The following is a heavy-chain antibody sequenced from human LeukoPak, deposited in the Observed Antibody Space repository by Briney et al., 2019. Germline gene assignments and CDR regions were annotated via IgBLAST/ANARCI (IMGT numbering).Heavy chain of an antibody. V-gene: IGHV3-21*04. J-gene: IGHJ4*02. CDR2: ISSSSNYI. Sequence: PGGSLRLSCAASGFTFSSYCMNWVRQAPGKGLEWVSSISSSSNYIDYANSVQGRFTVSRDNAKNSLYLQMNSLRADDTAVYYCATVHFGYFTFWGQGTLVPVSS. CDR3: ATVHFGYFTF. D-gene: IGHD3-3*01. CDR1: GFTFSSYC.